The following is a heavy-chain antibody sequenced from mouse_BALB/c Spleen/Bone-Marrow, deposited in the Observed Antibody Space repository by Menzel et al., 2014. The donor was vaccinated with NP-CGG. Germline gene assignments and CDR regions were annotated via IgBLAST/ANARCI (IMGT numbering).Heavy chain of an antibody. CDR2: ILPGSGSI. CDR3: ASRYDTMYY. V-gene: IGHV1-9*01. Sequence: VQLQQSGAELMKPGASVKISCTATGYTFSSYWIEWVKQRPGHGLEWIGEILPGSGSIKYNEKFKGKATFTADTSSNTAYMQLSSLTSEDAAVYYCASRYDTMYYWGQGTSVTVSS. CDR1: GYTFSSYW. J-gene: IGHJ4*01.